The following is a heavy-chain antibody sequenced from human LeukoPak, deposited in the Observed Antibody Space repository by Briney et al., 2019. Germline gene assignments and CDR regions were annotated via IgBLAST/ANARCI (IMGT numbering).Heavy chain of an antibody. CDR2: ISAYNGNA. CDR1: GYTFTSYG. CDR3: ARVGRIAAARTHMDV. D-gene: IGHD6-13*01. J-gene: IGHJ6*03. Sequence: ASVKVSCKASGYTFTSYGITWVRQAPGQGLEWMGWISAYNGNANYAQKVQGRVTMTTDTSTTTAYMELRSLRSDDTAVYYCARVGRIAAARTHMDVWGKGTTVTISS. V-gene: IGHV1-18*01.